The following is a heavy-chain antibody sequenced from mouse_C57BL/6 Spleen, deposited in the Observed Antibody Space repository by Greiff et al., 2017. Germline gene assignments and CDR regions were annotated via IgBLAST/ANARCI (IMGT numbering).Heavy chain of an antibody. CDR2: IYPGSGST. J-gene: IGHJ3*01. CDR1: GYTFTSYW. Sequence: VQLQQPGAELVKPGASVKMSCKASGYTFTSYWITWVKQRPGQGLEWIGDIYPGSGSTNYNEKFKSKATLTVDTSSSTAYMQLISLTSEDSAVYYCARWGSSTPAWFAYWGQGTLVTVSA. V-gene: IGHV1-55*01. CDR3: ARWGSSTPAWFAY.